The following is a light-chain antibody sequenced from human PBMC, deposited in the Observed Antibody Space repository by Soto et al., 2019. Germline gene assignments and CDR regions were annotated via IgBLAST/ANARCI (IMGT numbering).Light chain of an antibody. V-gene: IGLV2-14*03. CDR1: SSDVGGYNY. CDR2: DVT. CDR3: TSYTTSSPYLV. Sequence: QSALTQPASVSWSPGQSITISCTGTSSDVGGYNYVSWYQHHPGKAPKLMIYDVTNRPSGVSNRFSGSKSGNTASLTISGLQAEDEADYYCTSYTTSSPYLVFGGGTKLTVL. J-gene: IGLJ3*02.